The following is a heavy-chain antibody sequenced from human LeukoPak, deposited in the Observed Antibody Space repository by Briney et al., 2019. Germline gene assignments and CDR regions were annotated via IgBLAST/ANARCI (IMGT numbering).Heavy chain of an antibody. CDR1: GYTFTGYY. CDR2: INPNSGGT. CDR3: ARGPNDYGDYEVRY. D-gene: IGHD4-17*01. Sequence: ASVKVSCKASGYTFTGYYMHWVRQAPGPGLEWMGWINPNSGGTNYAQKFQGRVTMTRDTSISTAYMELSRLRSDDTAVYYCARGPNDYGDYEVRYWGQGTLVTVSS. V-gene: IGHV1-2*02. J-gene: IGHJ4*02.